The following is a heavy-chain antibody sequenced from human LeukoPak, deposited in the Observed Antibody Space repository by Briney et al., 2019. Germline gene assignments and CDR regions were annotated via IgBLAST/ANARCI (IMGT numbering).Heavy chain of an antibody. J-gene: IGHJ6*04. CDR1: GFTFSSYT. D-gene: IGHD6-13*01. Sequence: GGSLRLSCAASGFTFSSYTMIWVRQAPGKGLEWVSAISGSGDSTSYADSVKGRFTISRDTSKNTLYLQMNSLRAEDTAVYYCAKGHSSTWYGTDVWGEGTTVTVSS. V-gene: IGHV3-23*01. CDR2: ISGSGDST. CDR3: AKGHSSTWYGTDV.